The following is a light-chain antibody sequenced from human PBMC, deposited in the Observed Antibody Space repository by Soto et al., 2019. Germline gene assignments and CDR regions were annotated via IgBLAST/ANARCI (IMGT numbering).Light chain of an antibody. CDR1: SSDVGKYDY. CDR2: DVD. V-gene: IGLV2-8*01. CDR3: VSFAGGTYV. Sequence: QSVLTQPPSASGSPGQSVTISCTGTSSDVGKYDYVSWYQQHPGKAPKLMIYDVDRRPPGVPDRFFGSKSGNTASLTVSGLQAEDEADYYCVSFAGGTYVFGTGTKVTVL. J-gene: IGLJ1*01.